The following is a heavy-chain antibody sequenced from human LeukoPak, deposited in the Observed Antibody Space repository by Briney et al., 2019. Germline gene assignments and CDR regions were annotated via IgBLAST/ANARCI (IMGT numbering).Heavy chain of an antibody. Sequence: SETLSLTCAVYGGSFSGYYWSWIRQPPGKGLEWIGEINHSGSTNYNPSLKSRVTISVDTSKNQFSLKLSSVTAADTAVYYCARDPSGVSWFDPWGQGTLVTVSS. CDR3: ARDPSGVSWFDP. D-gene: IGHD1-14*01. J-gene: IGHJ5*02. V-gene: IGHV4-34*01. CDR2: INHSGST. CDR1: GGSFSGYY.